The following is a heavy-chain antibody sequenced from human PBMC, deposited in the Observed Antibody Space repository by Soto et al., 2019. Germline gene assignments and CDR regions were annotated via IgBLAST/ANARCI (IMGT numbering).Heavy chain of an antibody. Sequence: QVHLAQWGAGLLNPSETLSLTCAVYGGSLRGYYWSWVRQSPGKGLEWIGDINHSGTANYNPSLKTRVTISADASIRQFSLVLTSVTAADSATYYCASYHFLDLWTGSRHYMDVWSGWTPVTVSS. V-gene: IGHV4-34*01. CDR1: GGSLRGYY. J-gene: IGHJ6*03. D-gene: IGHD3-9*01. CDR2: INHSGTA. CDR3: ASYHFLDLWTGSRHYMDV.